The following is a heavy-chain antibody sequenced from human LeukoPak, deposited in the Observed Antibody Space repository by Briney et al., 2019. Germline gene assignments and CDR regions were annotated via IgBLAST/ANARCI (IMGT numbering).Heavy chain of an antibody. D-gene: IGHD3-16*01. V-gene: IGHV1-18*01. CDR1: GYTFTSYG. CDR3: ARDIMITFGGVMHPYYYYMDV. Sequence: GASVKVSCKASGYTFTSYGISWVRQAPGQGLEWMGWISAYNGNTNYAQKLQGRVTMTTDTSTSTAYMELRSLRSDDTAVYYCARDIMITFGGVMHPYYYYMDVWGKGTTVTISS. J-gene: IGHJ6*03. CDR2: ISAYNGNT.